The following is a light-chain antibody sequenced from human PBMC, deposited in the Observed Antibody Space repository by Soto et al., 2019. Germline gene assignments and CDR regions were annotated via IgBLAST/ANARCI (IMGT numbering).Light chain of an antibody. CDR3: SSHGGIKNVV. J-gene: IGLJ2*01. Sequence: QSVLTQPPSASGTPGQRVTISWSGSSSNIGSNSVNWYQQLPGTAPKVVIYDNHQRPSGVPDRFSGSKSGTSASLGISGLQPEDEADYYCSSHGGIKNVVFGGGTKLTVL. V-gene: IGLV1-44*01. CDR2: DNH. CDR1: SSNIGSNS.